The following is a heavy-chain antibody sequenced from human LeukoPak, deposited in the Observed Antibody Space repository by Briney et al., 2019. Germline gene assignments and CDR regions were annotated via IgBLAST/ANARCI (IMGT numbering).Heavy chain of an antibody. D-gene: IGHD5-18*01. CDR1: GFTFSSYS. CDR2: ISSSSSYI. V-gene: IGHV3-21*01. CDR3: ARGLWLRPDAFDI. J-gene: IGHJ3*02. Sequence: PGGSLRLSCAASGFTFSSYSMNWVRQAPGKGLEWVSSISSSSSYIYYADSVKGRFTISRDNAKNTLYLQMNSLRAEDTAVYYCARGLWLRPDAFDIWGQGTMVTVSS.